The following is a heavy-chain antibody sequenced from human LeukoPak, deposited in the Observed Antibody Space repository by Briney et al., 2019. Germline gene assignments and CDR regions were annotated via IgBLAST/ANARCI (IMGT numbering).Heavy chain of an antibody. CDR2: ISYDGPNK. CDR3: AKEKLPSGYSFLTDY. Sequence: AGSLRLSCAASGFTFNSYGMHWVRQAPGKGLEWVAVISYDGPNKYYADSVKGRFTISRDDSKSTLYLQMNSLRPEDTAVYYCAKEKLPSGYSFLTDYWGQGTLVTVSS. J-gene: IGHJ4*02. V-gene: IGHV3-30*18. CDR1: GFTFNSYG. D-gene: IGHD5-18*01.